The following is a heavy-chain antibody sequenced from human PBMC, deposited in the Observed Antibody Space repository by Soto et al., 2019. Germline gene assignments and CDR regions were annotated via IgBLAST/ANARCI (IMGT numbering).Heavy chain of an antibody. Sequence: ASVKVSCKASGYTFTSYGISWVRQAPGQGLEWMGWISAYNGNTNYAQKLQGRVTMTTDTSTSTAYMELRSLRSDDTAVYYCASWGRSIYGDDAFDIWGQGTMVTVSS. J-gene: IGHJ3*02. D-gene: IGHD3-16*01. CDR1: GYTFTSYG. V-gene: IGHV1-18*01. CDR3: ASWGRSIYGDDAFDI. CDR2: ISAYNGNT.